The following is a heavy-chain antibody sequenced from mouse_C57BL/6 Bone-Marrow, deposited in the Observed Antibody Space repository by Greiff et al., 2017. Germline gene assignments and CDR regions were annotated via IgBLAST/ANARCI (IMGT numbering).Heavy chain of an antibody. V-gene: IGHV5-4*01. D-gene: IGHD2-3*01. Sequence: EVKLMESGGGLVKPGGSLKLSCAASGFTFSSYAMSWVRQTPDKRLEWVATISDGGSYTYYPDNVKGRFTISRDNAKNNLYLQMSHLKSEDTAMYYCARDLDGYWVYWYFDVWGTGTTVTVSS. J-gene: IGHJ1*03. CDR1: GFTFSSYA. CDR2: ISDGGSYT. CDR3: ARDLDGYWVYWYFDV.